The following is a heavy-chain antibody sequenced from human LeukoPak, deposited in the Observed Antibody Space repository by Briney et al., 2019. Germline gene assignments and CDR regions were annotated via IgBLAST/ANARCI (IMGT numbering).Heavy chain of an antibody. Sequence: PGGSLRLSCAASGFTFSMAWMSWVRQTPGKGLEWVCRIQSKTEGWTTDYAAPVKGRFTISRDDSKNTLYLQMNSLKTEDTAVYYCTADDYGYWGQGTLVNVSS. CDR1: GFTFSMAW. CDR3: TADDYGY. V-gene: IGHV3-15*01. J-gene: IGHJ4*02. D-gene: IGHD3-16*01. CDR2: IQSKTEGWTT.